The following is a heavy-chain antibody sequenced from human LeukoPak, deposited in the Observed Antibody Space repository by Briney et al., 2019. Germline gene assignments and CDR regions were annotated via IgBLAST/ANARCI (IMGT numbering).Heavy chain of an antibody. CDR3: ARVTWIQLSYYFDY. J-gene: IGHJ4*02. V-gene: IGHV1-69*13. D-gene: IGHD5-18*01. CDR2: IIPIFGTA. CDR1: GGTFSSYA. Sequence: ASVKVSCKASGGTFSSYAISWVRQAPGQGLEWMGGIIPIFGTANYAQKFQGRVTITADESTSTAYMELSSLRSEDTAVHYCARVTWIQLSYYFDYWGQGTLVTVSS.